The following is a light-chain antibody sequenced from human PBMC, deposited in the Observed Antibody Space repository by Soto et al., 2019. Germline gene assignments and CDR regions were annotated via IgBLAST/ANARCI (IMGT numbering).Light chain of an antibody. J-gene: IGKJ1*01. CDR1: QNIYTW. V-gene: IGKV1-5*03. CDR3: QQYERYST. CDR2: KAS. Sequence: DYQVTQSPSTLSASVGDRVTITCRASQNIYTWLAWYQQKPGIAPKLLIHKASTLESGVPSRFSVSGYGTEFTLTISGLQPEDSATYYCQQYERYSTFGQGTKVEIK.